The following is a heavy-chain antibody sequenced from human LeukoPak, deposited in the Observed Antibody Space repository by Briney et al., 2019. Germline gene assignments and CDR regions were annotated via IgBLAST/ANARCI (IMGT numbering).Heavy chain of an antibody. CDR3: ARDPYSGSYGNYYYYYMDV. CDR1: GFTFSSYW. CDR2: IKQDGSEK. D-gene: IGHD1-26*01. J-gene: IGHJ6*03. Sequence: PGGSLRLSCAASGFTFSSYWMSWVRQAPGKGLEWVANIKQDGSEKTSVDSVKGRFTISRDNAKNSLYLQMDSLRAEDTALYFCARDPYSGSYGNYYYYYMDVWGKGTTVTISS. V-gene: IGHV3-7*01.